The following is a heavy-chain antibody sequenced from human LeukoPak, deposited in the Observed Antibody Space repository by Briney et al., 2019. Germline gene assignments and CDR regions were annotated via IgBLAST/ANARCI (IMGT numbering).Heavy chain of an antibody. D-gene: IGHD6-13*01. CDR2: INPNSGGT. J-gene: IGHJ4*02. CDR3: ARGFSSWYLSPYYLEY. CDR1: GYTFTGYY. Sequence: ASVKVSCKASGYTFTGYYMHWVPQVPGQAREWMGWINPNSGGTNYAQKFQGRVTMTRDTSITTAYMELSRLRSDDTAVYYCARGFSSWYLSPYYLEYCGQGTPVTVSS. V-gene: IGHV1-2*02.